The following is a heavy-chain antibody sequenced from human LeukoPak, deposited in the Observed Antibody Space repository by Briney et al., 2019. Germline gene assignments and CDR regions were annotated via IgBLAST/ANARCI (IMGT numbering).Heavy chain of an antibody. CDR3: ACLTTADAFDI. CDR1: GGSIRSGSYY. CDR2: IYDSGST. J-gene: IGHJ3*02. Sequence: PSETLSLTCTVSGGSIRSGSYYWSWIRQPPGKGLEWIGYIYDSGSTNYNPSLKSRVTISVDTSKNQFSLELSSVTAADTAVYYCACLTTADAFDIWGQGTMVTVSS. D-gene: IGHD3-22*01. V-gene: IGHV4-61*01.